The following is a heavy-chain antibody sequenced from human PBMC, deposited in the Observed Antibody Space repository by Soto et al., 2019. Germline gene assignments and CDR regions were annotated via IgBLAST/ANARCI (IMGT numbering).Heavy chain of an antibody. CDR3: ARSPAAAGTGFDY. J-gene: IGHJ4*02. CDR1: GFTFSSYW. V-gene: IGHV3-74*01. D-gene: IGHD6-19*01. CDR2: INSDGSST. Sequence: LRLSCAASGFTFSSYWMHWVRQAPGKGLVWVSRINSDGSSTSYADSVKGRFTISRDNAKNTLYLQMNSLRAEDTAVYYCARSPAAAGTGFDYWGQGTLVTVSS.